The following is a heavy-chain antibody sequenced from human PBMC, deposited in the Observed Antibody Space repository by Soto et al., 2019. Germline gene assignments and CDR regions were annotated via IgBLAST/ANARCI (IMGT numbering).Heavy chain of an antibody. CDR2: INAGNGNT. D-gene: IGHD3-10*01. V-gene: IGHV1-3*01. Sequence: ASVKVSCKASGYTFTSYAMHWVRQAPGQRLEWMGWINAGNGNTKYSQKFQGRVTITRDTSASTAYMELSSLRSEDTAVYYCARDHDPWFYYGMDVWGQGTTVTVSS. CDR1: GYTFTSYA. CDR3: ARDHDPWFYYGMDV. J-gene: IGHJ6*02.